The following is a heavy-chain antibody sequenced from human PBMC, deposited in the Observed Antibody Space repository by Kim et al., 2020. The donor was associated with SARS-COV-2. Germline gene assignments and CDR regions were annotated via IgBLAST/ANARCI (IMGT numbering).Heavy chain of an antibody. V-gene: IGHV1-46*01. CDR2: INPSGGST. Sequence: ASVKVSCKASGYTFTSYYMHWVRQAPGQGLEWMGIINPSGGSTSYAQKFQGRVTMTRDTSTSTVYMELSSLRSEDTAVYYCARDQGSVVVVVAATPGWFDPWGQGTLVTVSS. D-gene: IGHD2-15*01. CDR1: GYTFTSYY. J-gene: IGHJ5*02. CDR3: ARDQGSVVVVVAATPGWFDP.